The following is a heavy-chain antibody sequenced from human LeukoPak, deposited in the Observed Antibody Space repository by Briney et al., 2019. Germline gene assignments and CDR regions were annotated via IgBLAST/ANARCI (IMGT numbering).Heavy chain of an antibody. CDR1: GFTFGDYA. Sequence: GGSLRLSCAVSGFTFGDYAMSWVRQAPGKGLEWLGFIRSNTYGGTTEYAASVKGRFTVSRDDSKSIAYLQMNSLKTEDTAVYYCTRDSGYSFDYWGQGTLVTVSS. J-gene: IGHJ4*02. V-gene: IGHV3-49*04. CDR3: TRDSGYSFDY. D-gene: IGHD1-1*01. CDR2: IRSNTYGGTT.